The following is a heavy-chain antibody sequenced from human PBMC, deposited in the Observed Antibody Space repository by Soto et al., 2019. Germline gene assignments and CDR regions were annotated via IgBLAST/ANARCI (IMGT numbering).Heavy chain of an antibody. CDR2: IYFNGST. CDR1: GGSVSSRSYY. V-gene: IGHV4-39*01. D-gene: IGHD6-19*01. CDR3: ARNAAVAGNGEFDY. J-gene: IGHJ4*02. Sequence: SETLSLTCSVSGGSVSSRSYYWGWIRQPPGKALQWIGNIYFNGSTYYNASLRSRVSISVDTSNNQFSLNLRSLTAADTAVYYCARNAAVAGNGEFDYWGQGMLVTVSS.